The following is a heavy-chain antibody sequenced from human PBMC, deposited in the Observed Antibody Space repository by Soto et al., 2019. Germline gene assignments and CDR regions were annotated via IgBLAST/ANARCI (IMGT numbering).Heavy chain of an antibody. J-gene: IGHJ4*02. CDR3: MTDRQYRPAY. Sequence: PGGSLRLSCAGSGFTFNDAWMNWVRQAPGKGLEWVGRIKSESDGGTTAYAAPVKGRFTISRDDSKNTVYLQMNSLGTEDTALYYCMTDRQYRPAYWGQGTQVTVSS. CDR2: IKSESDGGTT. D-gene: IGHD3-16*02. CDR1: GFTFNDAW. V-gene: IGHV3-15*07.